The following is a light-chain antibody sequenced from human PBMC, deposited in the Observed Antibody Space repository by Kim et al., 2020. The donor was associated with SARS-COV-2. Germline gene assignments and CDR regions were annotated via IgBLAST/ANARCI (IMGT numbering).Light chain of an antibody. CDR1: QGVGKS. J-gene: IGKJ4*01. V-gene: IGKV1-12*01. CDR3: QEANSDPPS. Sequence: IQMTQSPSSVSASVGDRVTITCRASQGVGKSLGWYQQIPGTAPKLLIDAASSLQSGVPSRFSGGGSGTYFTLTINSLQPEDVGTYFCQEANSDPPSFGGGTKVDIK. CDR2: AAS.